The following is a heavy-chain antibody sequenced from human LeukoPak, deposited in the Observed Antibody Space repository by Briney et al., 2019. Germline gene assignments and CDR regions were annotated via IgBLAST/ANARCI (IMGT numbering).Heavy chain of an antibody. J-gene: IGHJ6*03. CDR3: ARHLIDAYMDV. Sequence: PSETLSLTCTVSGGSISSSSYYWGWIRQPPGKGLEWIGSIYYSGSTYYNPSLKSRVTISVDTSKNQFSLKLSSVTAADTAVYYCARHLIDAYMDVWGKGTTVTVSS. D-gene: IGHD5-12*01. CDR1: GGSISSSSYY. V-gene: IGHV4-39*01. CDR2: IYYSGST.